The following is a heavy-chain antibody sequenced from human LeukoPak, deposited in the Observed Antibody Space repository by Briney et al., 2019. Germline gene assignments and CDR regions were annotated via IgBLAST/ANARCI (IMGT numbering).Heavy chain of an antibody. CDR2: IIPIFGTA. Sequence: SVKVSCKASGGTFSSYAISWVRQAPGQGLEWMGGIIPIFGTANYAQKFQGRVTITTDESTSTAYMELSSLRSEDTAVYYCARVYHRDGYNSYFQHWGQGTLVTVSS. J-gene: IGHJ1*01. CDR3: ARVYHRDGYNSYFQH. V-gene: IGHV1-69*05. CDR1: GGTFSSYA. D-gene: IGHD5-24*01.